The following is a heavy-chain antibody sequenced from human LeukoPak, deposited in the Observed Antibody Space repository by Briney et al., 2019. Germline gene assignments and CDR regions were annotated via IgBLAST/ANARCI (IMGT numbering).Heavy chain of an antibody. CDR3: ARYCSGGSCSNFDY. CDR1: GYTFPSYD. CDR2: MNPNSGNT. D-gene: IGHD2-15*01. V-gene: IGHV1-8*01. Sequence: VKVSCKASGYTFPSYDINWVRRATGQGLEWMGWMNPNSGNTGYAQKFQGRVTMTRNTSISTAYMELSSLRSEDTAVYYCARYCSGGSCSNFDYWGQGTLVTVSS. J-gene: IGHJ4*02.